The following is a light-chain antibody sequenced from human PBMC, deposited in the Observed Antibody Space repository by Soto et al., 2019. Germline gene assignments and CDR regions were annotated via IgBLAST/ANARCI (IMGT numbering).Light chain of an antibody. Sequence: EIVLTQSPATLSLSPGERATLSCRASQSVSSYLAWYQQKPGQAPRLLIYDASNRATGIPARFSGSGYGTDFTLTISSLEPEDFAVYYCQQRSNWPPLTFGQGTKVEIE. CDR3: QQRSNWPPLT. CDR2: DAS. CDR1: QSVSSY. V-gene: IGKV3-11*01. J-gene: IGKJ1*01.